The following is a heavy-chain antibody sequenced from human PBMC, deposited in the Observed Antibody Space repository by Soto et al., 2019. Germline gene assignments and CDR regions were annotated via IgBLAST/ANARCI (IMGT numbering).Heavy chain of an antibody. Sequence: QVHLVQSGAEVKKPGASVKVSCKASGYTFTSCGISWVRQAPGQGLEWMGLINTYNGYTKYPQNFQGRVTMTTDTSTGTVYMELRSLTSDDTAVYYCARDLTKGLDFWGQGTTVTVSS. CDR3: ARDLTKGLDF. D-gene: IGHD4-4*01. V-gene: IGHV1-18*01. J-gene: IGHJ6*02. CDR1: GYTFTSCG. CDR2: INTYNGYT.